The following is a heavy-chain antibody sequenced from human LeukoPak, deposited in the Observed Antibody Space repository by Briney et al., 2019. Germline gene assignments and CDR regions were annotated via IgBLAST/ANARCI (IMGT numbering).Heavy chain of an antibody. CDR3: ATGEYYYDSSGYYYDVPYFQH. Sequence: NPSETLSLTCTVSGGSISSYYWSWIRQPPGKGLEWIGYIYYSGSTNYNPSLKSRVTISVDTSKNQFSLKLSSVTAADTAVYYCATGEYYYDSSGYYYDVPYFQHWGQGTLVTVSS. J-gene: IGHJ1*01. D-gene: IGHD3-22*01. CDR2: IYYSGST. CDR1: GGSISSYY. V-gene: IGHV4-59*01.